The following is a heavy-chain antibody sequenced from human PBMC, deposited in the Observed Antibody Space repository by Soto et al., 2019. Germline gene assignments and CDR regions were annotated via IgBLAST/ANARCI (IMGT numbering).Heavy chain of an antibody. V-gene: IGHV1-46*01. CDR3: ARGRNYFDY. J-gene: IGHJ4*02. Sequence: ASVKASGKASGYTFTSYYMHWVRQAPGQGLEWMGIINPSGAYTSYAQKFQGRVTMTRDTSTISVYMELSSLRSEDTAVYYCARGRNYFDYWGQGTLVTVSS. CDR1: GYTFTSYY. CDR2: INPSGAYT.